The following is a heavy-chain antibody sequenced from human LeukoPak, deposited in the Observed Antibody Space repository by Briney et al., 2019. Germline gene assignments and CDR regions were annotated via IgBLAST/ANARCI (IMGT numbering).Heavy chain of an antibody. CDR2: ISAYNGNT. Sequence: ASVSVSCEASGYTFTSYGISGVRQAPGRGREWVGWISAYNGNTNYTQKLQGRVTMTTDTSTSTAYMELRSLRSDDTAVYYCARGPGCELPDLNWFDPWGQGTLVTVSS. CDR3: ARGPGCELPDLNWFDP. J-gene: IGHJ5*02. D-gene: IGHD1-26*01. CDR1: GYTFTSYG. V-gene: IGHV1-18*01.